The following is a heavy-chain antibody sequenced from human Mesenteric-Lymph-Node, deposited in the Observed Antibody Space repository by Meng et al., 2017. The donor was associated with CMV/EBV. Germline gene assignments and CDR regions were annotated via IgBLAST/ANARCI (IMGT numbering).Heavy chain of an antibody. J-gene: IGHJ4*02. CDR3: ARDLVWSYEGS. V-gene: IGHV3-69-1*02. CDR1: GFTFSDYY. CDR2: ISDTSTI. Sequence: GESLKISCAASGFTFSDYYMNGVRQAPGEGLDWVSSISDTSTISYADSVKGRFTISRDNAKNSLYLQMNSLRVEDTAVYYCARDLVWSYEGSWGQGTLVTVSS. D-gene: IGHD1-26*01.